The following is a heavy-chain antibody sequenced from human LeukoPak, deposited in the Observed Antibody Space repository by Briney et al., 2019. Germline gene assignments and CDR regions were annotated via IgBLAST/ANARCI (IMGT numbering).Heavy chain of an antibody. J-gene: IGHJ6*03. Sequence: GGSLRLSCAASGFTFSSYRRNWVRQAPGKGLEWVSSISSSSSLIKYADSEKGRFTISRDNAKNSLYLQMNSLRAEDTAVYYCARMPSYSNYAYYFMDVWGKGTTVTVSS. CDR3: ARMPSYSNYAYYFMDV. V-gene: IGHV3-21*01. CDR2: ISSSSSLI. CDR1: GFTFSSYR. D-gene: IGHD4-11*01.